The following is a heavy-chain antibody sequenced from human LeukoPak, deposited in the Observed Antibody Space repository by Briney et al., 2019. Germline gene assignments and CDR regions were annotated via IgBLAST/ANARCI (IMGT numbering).Heavy chain of an antibody. CDR2: IRYDERNK. CDR3: AKSHYGSGSSFDP. J-gene: IGHJ5*02. D-gene: IGHD3-10*01. V-gene: IGHV3-30*02. Sequence: PGGSLRLSCAASGFTFSGYGMHWVRQAPGKGLEWVTFIRYDERNKYYADSVKGRFTISRDNSKNTLSLQMNSLRAEGTAVYYCAKSHYGSGSSFDPWGQGALVTVSS. CDR1: GFTFSGYG.